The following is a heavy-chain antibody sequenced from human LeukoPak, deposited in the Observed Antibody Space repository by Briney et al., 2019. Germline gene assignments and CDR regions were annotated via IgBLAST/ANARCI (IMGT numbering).Heavy chain of an antibody. J-gene: IGHJ5*02. CDR3: AKMSSSYNWFDP. V-gene: IGHV4-30-2*01. CDR2: IYHSGTT. Sequence: PSQTLSLTCAVSGGSMSSGGYSWSWIRQPPGKGLEFIGYIYHSGTTYYNPSLKSRVTMSVDRTKNQLSLKLSSVTAAHTAVYYCAKMSSSYNWFDPWGQGTLVTVSS. D-gene: IGHD6-6*01. CDR1: GGSMSSGGYS.